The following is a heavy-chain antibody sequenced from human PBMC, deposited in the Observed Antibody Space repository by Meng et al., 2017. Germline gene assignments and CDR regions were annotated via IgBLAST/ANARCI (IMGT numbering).Heavy chain of an antibody. V-gene: IGHV1-18*01. CDR3: ARFGKERGIVVVVAATPTNYFDY. J-gene: IGHJ4*02. D-gene: IGHD2-15*01. Sequence: ASVKVSCKASGYTFTSYGISWVRQAPGQGLEWMGWISAYNGNTNYAQKFQGRVTMTRDTSISTAYMELSRLRSDDTAVYYCARFGKERGIVVVVAATPTNYFDYWGQGTLVTVSS. CDR1: GYTFTSYG. CDR2: ISAYNGNT.